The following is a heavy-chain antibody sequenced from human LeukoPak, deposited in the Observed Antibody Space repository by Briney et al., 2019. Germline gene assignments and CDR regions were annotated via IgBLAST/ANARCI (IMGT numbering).Heavy chain of an antibody. CDR3: ARPIAAVVGNWFDP. D-gene: IGHD6-13*01. J-gene: IGHJ5*02. V-gene: IGHV3-30-3*01. CDR2: ISYDGSNK. Sequence: PGRSLRLSCAASGFNFRSYAMHWVRQAPGKGLEWVAVISYDGSNKYYADSVKGRFTISRDNSKNTLYPQMNSLRAEDTAVYYCARPIAAVVGNWFDPWGQGTLVTVSS. CDR1: GFNFRSYA.